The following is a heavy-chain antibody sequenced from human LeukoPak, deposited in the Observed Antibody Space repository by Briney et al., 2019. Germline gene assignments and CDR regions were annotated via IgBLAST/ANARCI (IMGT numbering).Heavy chain of an antibody. D-gene: IGHD3-9*01. J-gene: IGHJ6*03. CDR3: AREYYDILTGYSPFEDYYYMDV. V-gene: IGHV3-7*01. CDR2: IKQDGSEK. Sequence: GGSLRLSCAASGFTFSSYWMSWVRQAPGKGLEWVANIKQDGSEKYYVDSVKGRFTISRDNAKNSLYLQMNSLRAEDTAVYYCAREYYDILTGYSPFEDYYYMDVWGKGTTVTISS. CDR1: GFTFSSYW.